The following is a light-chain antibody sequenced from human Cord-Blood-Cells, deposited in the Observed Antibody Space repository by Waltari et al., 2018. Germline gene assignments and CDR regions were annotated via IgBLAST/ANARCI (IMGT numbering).Light chain of an antibody. CDR3: QQSYSTLRT. Sequence: DIQMTQSPSSLSASVGDRVTITCRASQSISSYLNWYQQKPGKDPNLLIYAASSLQSGGPSRFSGSGSGTDFTLTISSLQPEDFATYYCQQSYSTLRTFGQGTKVEIK. V-gene: IGKV1-39*01. CDR2: AAS. J-gene: IGKJ1*01. CDR1: QSISSY.